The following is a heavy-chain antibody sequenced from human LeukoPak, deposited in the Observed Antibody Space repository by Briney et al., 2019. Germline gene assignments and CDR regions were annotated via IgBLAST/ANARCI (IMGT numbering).Heavy chain of an antibody. CDR1: GYTLTELS. CDR3: ATRGCSSTSCYDNYYYYMDV. CDR2: FDPEDGET. D-gene: IGHD2-2*01. Sequence: ASVKVSCKVSGYTLTELSMHWVRQAPGKGLEWMGGFDPEDGETIYAQKFQGRVTMTEDTSTDTAYMELSSLRSEDTAVYYCATRGCSSTSCYDNYYYYMDVWGKGTTVTVSS. V-gene: IGHV1-24*01. J-gene: IGHJ6*03.